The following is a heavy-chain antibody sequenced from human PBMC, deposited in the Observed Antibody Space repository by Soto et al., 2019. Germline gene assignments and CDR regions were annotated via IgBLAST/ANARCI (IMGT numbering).Heavy chain of an antibody. CDR2: IIPILGIA. V-gene: IGHV1-69*08. CDR1: GGTFSSYT. D-gene: IGHD2-15*01. Sequence: QVQLVQSGAEVKKPGSSVKVSCKASGGTFSSYTISWVRQAPGQGREWMGRIIPILGIANYAQKCQGRVTMTADKSTSTAYMELSSLRSEDAAVYYCARDSATPFDYWGQGTLVTVSS. CDR3: ARDSATPFDY. J-gene: IGHJ4*02.